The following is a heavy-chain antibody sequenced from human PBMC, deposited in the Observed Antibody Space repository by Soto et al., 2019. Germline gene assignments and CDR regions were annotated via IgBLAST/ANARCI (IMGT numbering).Heavy chain of an antibody. Sequence: PGASLRLSFAASGFTFSSYGMHWVRQAPGKGLEWVAVISYDGSNKYYADSVKGRFTISRDNSNNTLYLQINSLRAEDTAVYYCAKDLTGDLGYWGQGTLVTVSS. J-gene: IGHJ4*02. CDR3: AKDLTGDLGY. D-gene: IGHD7-27*01. CDR2: ISYDGSNK. V-gene: IGHV3-30*18. CDR1: GFTFSSYG.